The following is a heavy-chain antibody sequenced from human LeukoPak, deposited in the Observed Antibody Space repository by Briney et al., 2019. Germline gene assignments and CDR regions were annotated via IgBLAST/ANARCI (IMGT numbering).Heavy chain of an antibody. Sequence: SQTLSLTCAVSGGSISSGGYSWSWIRQPPGKGLEWIGYIYHSGSTYYNPSLKSRVTISVDTSKNQFSLKLSSVTAADTAVYYCARGYYDSSGYMRYGMDVWGQGTTVTVSS. CDR1: GGSISSGGYS. J-gene: IGHJ6*02. V-gene: IGHV4-30-2*01. CDR2: IYHSGST. CDR3: ARGYYDSSGYMRYGMDV. D-gene: IGHD3-22*01.